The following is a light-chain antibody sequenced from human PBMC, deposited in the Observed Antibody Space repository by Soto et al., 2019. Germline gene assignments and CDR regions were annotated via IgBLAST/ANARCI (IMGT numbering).Light chain of an antibody. CDR3: SSYAGSNTVV. CDR2: EVS. V-gene: IGLV2-8*01. CDR1: SSDVGGYKF. J-gene: IGLJ2*01. Sequence: QSALAQPPSASGSPGQSVTISCTGTSSDVGGYKFVSWYQHHPGKAPKLMIYEVSKWPSGVPDRFSGSKAGNTASLTVSGLQAGDEADYYCSSYAGSNTVVFGGGTKVTVL.